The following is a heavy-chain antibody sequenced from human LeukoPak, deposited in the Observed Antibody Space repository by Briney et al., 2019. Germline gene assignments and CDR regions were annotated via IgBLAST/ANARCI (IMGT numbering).Heavy chain of an antibody. CDR1: GGSISSSSYY. D-gene: IGHD3-10*01. Sequence: PSETLSPTCTVSGGSISSSSYYWGWIRQPPGKGLEWIGSIYYSGSTYYNPSLKSRVTISVDTSKNQFSLKLSSVTAADTAVYYCARLWLGNYFDYWGQGTLVTVSS. V-gene: IGHV4-39*01. J-gene: IGHJ4*02. CDR3: ARLWLGNYFDY. CDR2: IYYSGST.